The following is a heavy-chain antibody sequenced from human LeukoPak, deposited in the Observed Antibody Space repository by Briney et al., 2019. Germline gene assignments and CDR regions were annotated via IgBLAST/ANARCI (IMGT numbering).Heavy chain of an antibody. CDR2: ISSSSSYI. J-gene: IGHJ4*02. D-gene: IGHD6-19*01. CDR1: GFTFSSYS. Sequence: GGSPRLSCAASGFTFSSYSMNWVRQAPGKGLEWVSSISSSSSYIYYADSVKGRFTIPRDNAKNSLYLQMNSLRAEDTAVYYCARIGPGDPGVAGTCDYWGQGTLVTVSS. V-gene: IGHV3-21*01. CDR3: ARIGPGDPGVAGTCDY.